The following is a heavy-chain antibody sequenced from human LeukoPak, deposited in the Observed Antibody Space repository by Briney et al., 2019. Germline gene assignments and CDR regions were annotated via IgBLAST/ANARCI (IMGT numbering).Heavy chain of an antibody. D-gene: IGHD2-2*01. CDR3: ARGIVPAAFDF. CDR2: ITSSSSYI. CDR1: GCTFSDSS. Sequence: PGGSLRLSCAASGCTFSDSSMNWVRQAPGKGLEWVSSITSSSSYISYADSVKGRFTISRDNAKNSLYLHMSSLRVEDTAVYYCARGIVPAAFDFWGQGTLVTVSS. J-gene: IGHJ4*02. V-gene: IGHV3-21*01.